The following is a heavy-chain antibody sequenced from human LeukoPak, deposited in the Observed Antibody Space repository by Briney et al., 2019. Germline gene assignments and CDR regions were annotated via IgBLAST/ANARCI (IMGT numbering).Heavy chain of an antibody. D-gene: IGHD2-21*02. CDR1: GFTFSSYW. V-gene: IGHV3-74*01. CDR3: ARALTWGLYYFDY. Sequence: PGGSLRLSCAASGFTFSSYWMHWVRQAPGKRLVWVSRINSDGSSTTYADSVKGRFTISRDNARNTLYLQMNSLRAEDTAVYYCARALTWGLYYFDYWGQGTLVTVSS. CDR2: INSDGSST. J-gene: IGHJ4*02.